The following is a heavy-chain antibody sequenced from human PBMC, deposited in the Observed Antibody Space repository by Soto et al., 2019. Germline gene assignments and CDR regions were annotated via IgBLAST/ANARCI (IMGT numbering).Heavy chain of an antibody. Sequence: QVQLVESGVGVVKPGRSLRLSCAASGCTCSSYGMHRVRQAQGKGLEWVAVIWYDGSNKYYADYVKGRFTISRDNSKNPLDLQMYSVRGEYTAVYYCARDEVYGGGYGYSTTDYWGQGTLVTVSS. CDR3: ARDEVYGGGYGYSTTDY. CDR1: GCTCSSYG. CDR2: IWYDGSNK. J-gene: IGHJ4*02. D-gene: IGHD2-21*02. V-gene: IGHV3-33*01.